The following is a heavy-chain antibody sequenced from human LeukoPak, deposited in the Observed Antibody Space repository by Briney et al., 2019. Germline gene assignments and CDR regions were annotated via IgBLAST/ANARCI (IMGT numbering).Heavy chain of an antibody. Sequence: GGSLRLSCAASGFTFSSYGMHWVRQAPGKGLDWVAFIRYDGSNKDYADSVKGRFTISRDNSKNTLYLQMKTLKAEDTAVYYCARDLHPRLAGFFDYWGQGTLVTVSS. CDR3: ARDLHPRLAGFFDY. CDR1: GFTFSSYG. J-gene: IGHJ4*02. CDR2: IRYDGSNK. D-gene: IGHD3-3*02. V-gene: IGHV3-30*02.